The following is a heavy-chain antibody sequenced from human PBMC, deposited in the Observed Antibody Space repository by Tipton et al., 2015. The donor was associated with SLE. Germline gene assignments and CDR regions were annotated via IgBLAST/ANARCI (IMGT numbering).Heavy chain of an antibody. J-gene: IGHJ6*02. D-gene: IGHD3-3*01. CDR3: ASTIFGVVNYYYYYGMDV. Sequence: TLSLTCAVYGGSFSGYYWSWIRQPPGKGLEWIGEINHSGSTNYNPSLKSRVTISVDTPKNQFSLKLSSVTAADTAVYYCASTIFGVVNYYYYYGMDVWGQGTTVTVSS. CDR2: INHSGST. CDR1: GGSFSGYY. V-gene: IGHV4-34*01.